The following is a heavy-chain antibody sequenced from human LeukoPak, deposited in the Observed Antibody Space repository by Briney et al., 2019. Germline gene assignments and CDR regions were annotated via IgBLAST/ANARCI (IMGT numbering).Heavy chain of an antibody. Sequence: SETLSLTCTVSGGSISSYYWSWIRQPAGKGLEWIGRIYTSGSTNYNPSLKSRVTMSVDTSKNQFSLKLSSVTAEDTALYYCARSNYYDYYYYYMDVWGKGTTVTVSS. J-gene: IGHJ6*03. CDR3: ARSNYYDYYYYYMDV. D-gene: IGHD3-22*01. V-gene: IGHV4-4*07. CDR2: IYTSGST. CDR1: GGSISSYY.